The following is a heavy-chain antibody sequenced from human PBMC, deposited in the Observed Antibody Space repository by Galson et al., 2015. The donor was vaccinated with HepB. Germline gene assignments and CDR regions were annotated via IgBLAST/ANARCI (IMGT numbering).Heavy chain of an antibody. V-gene: IGHV5-10-1*01. CDR3: ARLGGGGPTSMVSDH. CDR2: VDPTDSYT. Sequence: QSGAEVKKPGESLRISCKGTGFSFTTYWISWVRQMPGKGLEWMGRVDPTDSYTNYSPSFQGHVTISADKSISTAYLQWSSLEASDTAIYYCARLGGGGPTSMVSDHWGQGTLVTVS. J-gene: IGHJ4*02. CDR1: GFSFTTYW. D-gene: IGHD5-18*01.